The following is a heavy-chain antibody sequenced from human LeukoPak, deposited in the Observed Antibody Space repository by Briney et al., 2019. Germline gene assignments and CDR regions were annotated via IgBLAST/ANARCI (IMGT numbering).Heavy chain of an antibody. V-gene: IGHV4-39*07. CDR3: ARVRPAGSGYYYVDY. D-gene: IGHD3-22*01. J-gene: IGHJ4*02. CDR2: IYYSGST. CDR1: GGSISSSSYY. Sequence: SETLSLTCTVSGGSISSSSYYWGWIRQPPGKGLEWIGSIYYSGSTYYNPSLKSRVTISVDTSKNQFSLKLSSVTAADTAVYYCARVRPAGSGYYYVDYWGQGTLVTVSS.